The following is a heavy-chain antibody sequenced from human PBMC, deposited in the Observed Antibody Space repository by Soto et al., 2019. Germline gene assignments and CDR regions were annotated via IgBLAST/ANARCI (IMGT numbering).Heavy chain of an antibody. J-gene: IGHJ6*02. Sequence: PGESLKISCNGSGYSFTSYWISWVRQMPGKGLEWMGRIDPSDSYTNYSPSFQGHVTISADKSISTAYLQWSSLKASDTAMYYCARRREVYYGMDVWGQGTTVTVSS. CDR2: IDPSDSYT. CDR3: ARRREVYYGMDV. CDR1: GYSFTSYW. V-gene: IGHV5-10-1*01.